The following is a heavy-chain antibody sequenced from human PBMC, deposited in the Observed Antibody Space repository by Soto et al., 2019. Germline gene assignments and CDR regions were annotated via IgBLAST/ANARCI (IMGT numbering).Heavy chain of an antibody. Sequence: PSETLSLTCTVSGGSISSTTYYWGWIRQPPGKGLEWIATMYYSGTTYRNPSLKSRVTISADTSKNQFSLKLSSVTAADTAVYYCARGGNAEGYDYVWGSYRYSGFDYWGQGTLVTVSS. D-gene: IGHD3-16*02. J-gene: IGHJ4*02. CDR2: MYYSGTT. V-gene: IGHV4-39*01. CDR3: ARGGNAEGYDYVWGSYRYSGFDY. CDR1: GGSISSTTYY.